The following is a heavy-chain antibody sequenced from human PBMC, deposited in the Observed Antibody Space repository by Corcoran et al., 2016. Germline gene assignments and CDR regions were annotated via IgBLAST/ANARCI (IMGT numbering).Heavy chain of an antibody. D-gene: IGHD6-19*01. V-gene: IGHV3-48*04. CDR3: AIDCSGTCWMNY. Sequence: EVQLVESGGRLVQPGGSLRLSCAASGFTFSSYSMNWVRQAPGKGLEWVTYINSRSTTIFYADSVKGRFTVSRDNAKNSLYLQLNSMRVEDTAVYYCAIDCSGTCWMNYWGQGTLVTVSS. CDR2: INSRSTTI. CDR1: GFTFSSYS. J-gene: IGHJ4*02.